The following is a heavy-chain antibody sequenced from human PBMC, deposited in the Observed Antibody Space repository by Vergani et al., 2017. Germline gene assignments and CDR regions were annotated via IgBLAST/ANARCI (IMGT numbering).Heavy chain of an antibody. J-gene: IGHJ6*03. Sequence: VQLVESGGGLVQPGGSLRLSCTASGFTFSNYWMQWVRQAPGKGLMGVSRINSDGDSTSYADSVKGRFTISRDNAKNTLYLQMDSLRAEDTAVYYCARDGWELLDYFYYMDVWGKGTTVTVSS. CDR3: ARDGWELLDYFYYMDV. CDR1: GFTFSNYW. V-gene: IGHV3-74*01. CDR2: INSDGDST. D-gene: IGHD1-26*01.